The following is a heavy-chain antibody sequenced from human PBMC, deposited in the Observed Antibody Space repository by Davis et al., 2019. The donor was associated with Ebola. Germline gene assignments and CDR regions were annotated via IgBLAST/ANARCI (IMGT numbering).Heavy chain of an antibody. CDR2: IYYSGRT. CDR1: GGSISSYY. CDR3: ASGRIFGVVISRYYGMDV. D-gene: IGHD3-3*01. Sequence: SETLSLTCTVSGGSISSYYWSWIRQPPGKGLEWIGYIYYSGRTTYNSSLKSRVTISIDTSKNQFSLKLSSVTAADTAVYYCASGRIFGVVISRYYGMDVWGQGTTVTVSS. V-gene: IGHV4-59*01. J-gene: IGHJ6*02.